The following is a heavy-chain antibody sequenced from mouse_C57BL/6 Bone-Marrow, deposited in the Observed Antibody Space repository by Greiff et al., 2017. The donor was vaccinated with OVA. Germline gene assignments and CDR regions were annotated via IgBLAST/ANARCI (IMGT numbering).Heavy chain of an antibody. D-gene: IGHD3-3*01. CDR2: INPSSGYT. J-gene: IGHJ3*01. CDR1: GYTFTSYW. Sequence: VQLQQSGAELAKPGASVKLSCKASGYTFTSYWMHWVKQRPGQGLEWIGYINPSSGYTKYNQKFKDKVTLTADKSSSTAYMQLSSLTYEDSAVYYCARKGGPSWFAYWGQGTLVTVSA. V-gene: IGHV1-7*01. CDR3: ARKGGPSWFAY.